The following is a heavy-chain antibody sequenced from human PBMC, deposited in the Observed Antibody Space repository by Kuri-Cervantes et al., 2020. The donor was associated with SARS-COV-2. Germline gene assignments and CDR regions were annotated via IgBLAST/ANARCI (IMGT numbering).Heavy chain of an antibody. CDR3: VKGLTVFDRAVFDS. CDR2: ISGTGDNT. Sequence: ESLKISCGVSGFTFYEYAMNWVRQAPGKGLEWVSGISGTGDNTYYADSVKGRFTVSRDNYDNTLYLQMSFLRAEDTAVYFCVKGLTVFDRAVFDSWGQGALVTVSS. D-gene: IGHD3-9*01. V-gene: IGHV3-23*01. J-gene: IGHJ4*02. CDR1: GFTFYEYA.